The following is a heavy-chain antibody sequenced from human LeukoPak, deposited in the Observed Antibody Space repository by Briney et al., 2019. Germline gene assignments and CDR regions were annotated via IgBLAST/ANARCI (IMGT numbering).Heavy chain of an antibody. CDR2: IKKDGSEK. V-gene: IGHV3-7*01. J-gene: IGHJ5*02. CDR1: GFTFSSYW. D-gene: IGHD6-13*01. CDR3: AGEITSSSWFDP. Sequence: GGSLRLSCAASGFTFSSYWMSWVRLAPGKGLGWVANIKKDGSEKYYVDSVKGRFTISRDNAKKSLYLQMNSLRAEDTAVYYCAGEITSSSWFDPWGQGTLITVSS.